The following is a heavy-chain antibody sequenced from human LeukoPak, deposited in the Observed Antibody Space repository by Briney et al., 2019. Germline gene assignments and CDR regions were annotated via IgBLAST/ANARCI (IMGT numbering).Heavy chain of an antibody. J-gene: IGHJ4*02. V-gene: IGHV4-34*01. D-gene: IGHD6-6*01. CDR3: ARLPARAPDY. Sequence: PSETLSLTCAVYGGPFSGYYWSWIRQPPGKGLEWIGEINHSGSTNYNPSLKSRVTISVDTSKNQFSLKLSSVTAADTAVYYCARLPARAPDYWGQGTLVTVSS. CDR1: GGPFSGYY. CDR2: INHSGST.